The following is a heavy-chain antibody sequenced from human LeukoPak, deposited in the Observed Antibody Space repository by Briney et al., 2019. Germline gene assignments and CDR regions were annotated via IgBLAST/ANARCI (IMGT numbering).Heavy chain of an antibody. J-gene: IGHJ4*02. V-gene: IGHV4-4*07. D-gene: IGHD6-13*01. CDR3: ARVLAAAGTRDY. CDR2: IYSSRST. Sequence: SETLSLTCTVSGGSLSSYYWSWIRQPAGKGLEWIGRIYSSRSTNYNPSLKSRVTMSLDTSKNQFSLKLSSVTAADTAVYYCARVLAAAGTRDYWGQGTLVTVSS. CDR1: GGSLSSYY.